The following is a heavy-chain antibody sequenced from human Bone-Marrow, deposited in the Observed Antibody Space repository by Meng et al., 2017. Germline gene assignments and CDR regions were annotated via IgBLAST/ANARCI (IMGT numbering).Heavy chain of an antibody. Sequence: GESLKISCAASGFTFSSYSMNWVRQAPGKGLEWVSSISSSSSYIYYADSVKGRFTISRDNAKNSLYLQMNSLRAEDTAVYYCAGRAYGSGGGFDPWGQGTLVTVSS. CDR1: GFTFSSYS. D-gene: IGHD3-10*01. CDR2: ISSSSSYI. CDR3: AGRAYGSGGGFDP. J-gene: IGHJ5*02. V-gene: IGHV3-21*01.